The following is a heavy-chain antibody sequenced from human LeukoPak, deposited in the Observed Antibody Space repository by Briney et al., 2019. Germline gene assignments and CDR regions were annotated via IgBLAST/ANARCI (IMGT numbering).Heavy chain of an antibody. CDR3: AKDHRVVPAAKLY. Sequence: GGSLRLSCAASGFTFSSYAMNWVRQAPGKGLEWVSAISGSGGSTYYADSVKGRFTISRDNSKNTLYLQMNSLRAEDTAVYYCAKDHRVVPAAKLYWGQGTLVTVSS. V-gene: IGHV3-23*01. CDR1: GFTFSSYA. J-gene: IGHJ4*02. CDR2: ISGSGGST. D-gene: IGHD2-2*01.